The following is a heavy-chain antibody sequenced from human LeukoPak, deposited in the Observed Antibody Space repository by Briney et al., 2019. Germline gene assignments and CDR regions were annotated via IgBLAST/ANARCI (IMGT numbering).Heavy chain of an antibody. CDR3: AKNRKGYSSGWYTSFDY. CDR2: ISGSGGST. CDR1: GFTFSSYA. V-gene: IGHV3-23*01. J-gene: IGHJ4*02. D-gene: IGHD6-19*01. Sequence: GGSLRLSCAASGFTFSSYAMSWVRQAPGKGLEWVSAISGSGGSTYYADSVKGRFTISRDSSKNTLYLQMNSLRAEDTAVYYCAKNRKGYSSGWYTSFDYWGQGTLVTVSS.